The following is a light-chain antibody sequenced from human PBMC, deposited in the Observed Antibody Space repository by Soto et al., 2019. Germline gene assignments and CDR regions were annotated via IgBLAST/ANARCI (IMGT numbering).Light chain of an antibody. V-gene: IGKV3-11*01. J-gene: IGKJ1*01. Sequence: DIVLTQSPATLSLSPGERATLSCRASRSVNTYLAWYQQKPGQAPRLLIYDASTRDYDIPARFNGSGSGTDFTLTISGLEPEDSAIYYCQDRSSWPLGTFGQGTKVEIK. CDR1: RSVNTY. CDR3: QDRSSWPLGT. CDR2: DAS.